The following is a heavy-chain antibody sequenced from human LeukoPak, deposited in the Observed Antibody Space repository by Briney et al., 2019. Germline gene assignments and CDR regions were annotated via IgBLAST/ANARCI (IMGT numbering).Heavy chain of an antibody. V-gene: IGHV3-9*01. J-gene: IGHJ6*03. CDR1: GFTFEDYA. CDR2: ISWNSGSI. D-gene: IGHD3-10*01. Sequence: PGRSLRLSCAASGFTFEDYAMHWVRQAPGKGLEWVSGISWNSGSIGYADSVKGRFTISRDNAKNSLYLQMNSLRAEDTAVYYCARDFFRGVNDYYYYMDVWGKGTTVTVSS. CDR3: ARDFFRGVNDYYYYMDV.